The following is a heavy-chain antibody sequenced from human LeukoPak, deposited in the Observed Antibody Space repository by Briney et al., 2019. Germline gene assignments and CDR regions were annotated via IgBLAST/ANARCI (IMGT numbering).Heavy chain of an antibody. CDR3: ARGRPKDAFDI. J-gene: IGHJ3*02. CDR1: GFTFSNYA. V-gene: IGHV3-30*04. Sequence: GGSLRLSCAASGFTFSNYAMHWVRQAPGKGLEWVAIISYDGTYKYYAESVKGRFTISRDNSNNTLNLQMSSLRAEDTAVYYCARGRPKDAFDIWGQGTMVTVSS. CDR2: ISYDGTYK.